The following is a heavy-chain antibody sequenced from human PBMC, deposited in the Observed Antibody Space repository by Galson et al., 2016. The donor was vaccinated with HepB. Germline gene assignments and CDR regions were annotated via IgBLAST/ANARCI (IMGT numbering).Heavy chain of an antibody. J-gene: IGHJ5*02. Sequence: QSGAEVKKSGESLKISCKGSGYSFTSYWIGWVRQMPEKGLEWMGMIYPGDSDIKYSPSFQGQVTISADKSISTAYLQWSSLKASDTAMYYCVRSSLSWFDPWGQGTLVTVSS. D-gene: IGHD1-7*01. CDR1: GYSFTSYW. CDR2: IYPGDSDI. CDR3: VRSSLSWFDP. V-gene: IGHV5-51*01.